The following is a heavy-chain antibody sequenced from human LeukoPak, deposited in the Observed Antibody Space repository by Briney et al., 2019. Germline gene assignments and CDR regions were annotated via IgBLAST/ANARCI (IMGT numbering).Heavy chain of an antibody. CDR1: GGSISSSSYY. V-gene: IGHV4-39*07. CDR2: IYYSGST. CDR3: ARNYDYVWGSYPRTFYFDY. J-gene: IGHJ4*02. D-gene: IGHD3-16*02. Sequence: SETLSLTCTVSGGSISSSSYYWGWIRQPPGKGLEWIGSIYYSGSTYYNPSLKSRVTISVDTSKNQFSLKLSSVTAADTAVYYCARNYDYVWGSYPRTFYFDYWGQGTLVTVSS.